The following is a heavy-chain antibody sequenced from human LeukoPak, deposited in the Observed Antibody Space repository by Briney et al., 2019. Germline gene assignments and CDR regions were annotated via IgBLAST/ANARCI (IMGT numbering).Heavy chain of an antibody. V-gene: IGHV5-51*01. CDR1: GYSFTAHW. CDR3: ARRGNYGDY. Sequence: GESLKIFCKGSGYSFTAHWIGWVRQMPGKGLEWMGMIFPGDSDTRYNPSFQGQVTISVDKSISTAYLQWSSLKASDTAMYYCARRGNYGDYWGQGTLVTVSS. CDR2: IFPGDSDT. J-gene: IGHJ4*02. D-gene: IGHD3-16*01.